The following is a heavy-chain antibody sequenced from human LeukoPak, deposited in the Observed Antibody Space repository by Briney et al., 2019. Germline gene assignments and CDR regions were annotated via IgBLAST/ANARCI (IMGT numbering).Heavy chain of an antibody. CDR3: ARDQDFDY. Sequence: GGSLRLSCAASGFTFSTYAMYWVRQAPVKGLEWVSVIGGSGGSAYYADSVKGRFTISRDNSKNTLYLQMNSLRAEDTAVYYCARDQDFDYWGQGTLVTVSS. CDR2: IGGSGGSA. V-gene: IGHV3-23*01. J-gene: IGHJ4*02. CDR1: GFTFSTYA.